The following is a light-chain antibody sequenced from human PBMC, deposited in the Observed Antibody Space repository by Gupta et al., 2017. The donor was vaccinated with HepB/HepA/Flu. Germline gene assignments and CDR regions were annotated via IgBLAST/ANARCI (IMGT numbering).Light chain of an antibody. J-gene: IGKJ4*01. CDR2: GAS. Sequence: EIVMTQSPATLSVSPGERATLPCRASQSVSNNVAWYQQRPGQAPRLLIYGASTRATGIPARFSGSGSGTEFTLTISSLKSEDFAVYHCQQYNDGPPLTFGGGTKVEIK. V-gene: IGKV3-15*01. CDR1: QSVSNN. CDR3: QQYNDGPPLT.